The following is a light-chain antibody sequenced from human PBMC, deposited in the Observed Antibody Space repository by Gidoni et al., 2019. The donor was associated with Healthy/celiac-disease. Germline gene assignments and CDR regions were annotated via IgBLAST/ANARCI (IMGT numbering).Light chain of an antibody. Sequence: LALTQSPGTLSWSPGERATLPCRASQSVSSSYLAWYQQKTDKATMLLIYGATSRATGIPDRFSGSGSGTDITLTSSRLEPEVFAVYYCQRYGSSPRTFGQGTKVEIK. CDR3: QRYGSSPRT. V-gene: IGKV3-20*01. J-gene: IGKJ1*01. CDR1: QSVSSSY. CDR2: GAT.